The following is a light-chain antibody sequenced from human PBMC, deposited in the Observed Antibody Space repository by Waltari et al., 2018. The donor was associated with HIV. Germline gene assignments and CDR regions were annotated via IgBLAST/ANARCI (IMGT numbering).Light chain of an antibody. CDR3: SSYTSRNTRV. Sequence: QSALTQPASVSGSPGQSITISCTGTTSDVGGYKYVSWYQQHPDKAPKLVVYEVRNRPSGISIRFSGSKSGNTASLTISGLQAEDEADYYCSSYTSRNTRVFGTGTKVTVL. V-gene: IGLV2-14*01. J-gene: IGLJ1*01. CDR1: TSDVGGYKY. CDR2: EVR.